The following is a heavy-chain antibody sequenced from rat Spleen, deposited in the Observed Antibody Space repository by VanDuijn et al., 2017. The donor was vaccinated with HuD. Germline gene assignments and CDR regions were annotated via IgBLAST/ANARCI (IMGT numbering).Heavy chain of an antibody. V-gene: IGHV3-3*01. CDR1: GYSITNSYR. CDR3: ARSEGTHYYLPFAS. Sequence: EVQLQESGPGLVKPSQSLSLTCSVTGYSITNSYRWNWIRKFPGNKLEWMGYINSAGSTVYNPSLKSRSSITRDNDKNHFFLQVKSVTTEDTATYYCARSEGTHYYLPFASWGQGTLVTVSS. J-gene: IGHJ3*01. CDR2: INSAGST. D-gene: IGHD1-12*02.